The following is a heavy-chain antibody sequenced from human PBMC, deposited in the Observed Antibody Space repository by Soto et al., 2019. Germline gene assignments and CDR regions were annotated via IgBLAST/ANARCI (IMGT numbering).Heavy chain of an antibody. Sequence: LRLSCAASGFTLSSYDMHWVRQATGKGLEWVSAIVTAGDAYYPGSVKGRFTISRENAKNSLYLQMNSLRAGDTAVYYCARGYRGWFDPWGQGTLVTVSS. CDR1: GFTLSSYD. V-gene: IGHV3-13*01. CDR2: IVTAGDA. J-gene: IGHJ5*02. CDR3: ARGYRGWFDP. D-gene: IGHD5-18*01.